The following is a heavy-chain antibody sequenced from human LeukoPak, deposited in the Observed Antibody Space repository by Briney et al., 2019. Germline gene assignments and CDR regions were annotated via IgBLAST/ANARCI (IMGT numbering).Heavy chain of an antibody. CDR2: ISGSGGST. V-gene: IGHV3-23*01. Sequence: PGGSLRLSCAASGFTVSTSYMSWVRQAPGKGLEWVSAISGSGGSTYYADSVKGRFTISRDNSKNTLYLQMNSLRAEDTAVYYCAKVDDSSGYYFYYFDYWGQGTLVTVSS. J-gene: IGHJ4*02. D-gene: IGHD3-22*01. CDR1: GFTVSTSY. CDR3: AKVDDSSGYYFYYFDY.